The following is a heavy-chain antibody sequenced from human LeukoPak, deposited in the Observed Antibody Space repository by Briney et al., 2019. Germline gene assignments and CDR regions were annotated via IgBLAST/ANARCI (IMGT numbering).Heavy chain of an antibody. CDR3: ARTNYGSGSYYNI. D-gene: IGHD3-10*01. V-gene: IGHV4-31*03. Sequence: SQTLSLTRTVSGGSISSGGHYWSWIRQHPGKGLDWIGYIYYSGSTYYNPSLKSRVSISVDTSKNQFSLKLNSVTAADTALYYCARTNYGSGSYYNIWGQGTLVSVSS. CDR1: GGSISSGGHY. CDR2: IYYSGST. J-gene: IGHJ4*02.